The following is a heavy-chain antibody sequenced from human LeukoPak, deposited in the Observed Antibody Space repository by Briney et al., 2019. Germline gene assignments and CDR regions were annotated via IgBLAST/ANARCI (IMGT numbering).Heavy chain of an antibody. Sequence: SETLSLTCTVSGGSISSSSYYWGWIRQPPGKGLEWIGSIYYSGSTYYNPSLKSRVTISVDTSKNQFSLKLSSVTAADTAVYYCARDGTGWYGGLFDYWGQGTMVTV. V-gene: IGHV4-39*07. J-gene: IGHJ4*03. CDR3: ARDGTGWYGGLFDY. CDR2: IYYSGST. D-gene: IGHD6-19*01. CDR1: GGSISSSSYY.